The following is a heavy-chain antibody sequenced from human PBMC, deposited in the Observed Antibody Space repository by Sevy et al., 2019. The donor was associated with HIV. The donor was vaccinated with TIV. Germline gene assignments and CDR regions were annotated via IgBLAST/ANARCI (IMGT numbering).Heavy chain of an antibody. CDR2: ISFDGSNT. V-gene: IGHV3-30*18. CDR1: GFTFRSFS. J-gene: IGHJ4*02. CDR3: AKGVGDSSGLGN. Sequence: GGSLRLSCTASGFTFRSFSMTWVRQAPGKGLEWVAVISFDGSNTYYADSVKGRFTVSRDNSKNTLYLQVNSLRVEDTAVYYCAKGVGDSSGLGNWGQGTLVTVSS. D-gene: IGHD6-25*01.